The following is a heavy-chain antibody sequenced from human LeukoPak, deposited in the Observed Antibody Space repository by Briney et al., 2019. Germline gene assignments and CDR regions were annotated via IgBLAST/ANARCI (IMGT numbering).Heavy chain of an antibody. CDR2: IYHSGST. Sequence: SETPSLTCAVSGYSISSGYYWGWIRQPPGKGLEWIGNIYHSGSTYYNPSLQSRVTISVDTSKNQFSLKLSSVTAADTAAYYCARVGGSYEPLDYWGQGTLVTVSS. CDR1: GYSISSGYY. V-gene: IGHV4-38-2*01. D-gene: IGHD1-26*01. CDR3: ARVGGSYEPLDY. J-gene: IGHJ4*02.